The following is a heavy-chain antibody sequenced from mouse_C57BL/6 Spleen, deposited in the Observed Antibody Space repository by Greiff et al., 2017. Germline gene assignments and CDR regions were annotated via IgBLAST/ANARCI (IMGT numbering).Heavy chain of an antibody. CDR1: GYTFTSYW. Sequence: QVQLQQPGAELVKPGASVKLSCKASGYTFTSYWMHWVKQRPGQGLEWIGMIPPNSGSTNYNEKFKSKATLTVDKSSSTAYMQLSSLTAEDSAVYYCARTGTGFAYWGQGTLVTVSA. D-gene: IGHD4-1*01. J-gene: IGHJ3*01. CDR2: IPPNSGST. V-gene: IGHV1-64*01. CDR3: ARTGTGFAY.